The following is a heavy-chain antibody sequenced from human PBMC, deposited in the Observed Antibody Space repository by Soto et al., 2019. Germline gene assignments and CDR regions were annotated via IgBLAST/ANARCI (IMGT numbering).Heavy chain of an antibody. V-gene: IGHV1-69*13. Sequence: ASVKVSCKASGGTFSSYAISWVRQAPGHGLEWLGGIIPIFGTANYAQKFQARVPLTADESTSTAYLELRSLRFEDTAVYYCAREVGSLAARVWFVPWGQGALVTVSS. CDR2: IIPIFGTA. CDR3: AREVGSLAARVWFVP. CDR1: GGTFSSYA. J-gene: IGHJ5*02. D-gene: IGHD6-6*01.